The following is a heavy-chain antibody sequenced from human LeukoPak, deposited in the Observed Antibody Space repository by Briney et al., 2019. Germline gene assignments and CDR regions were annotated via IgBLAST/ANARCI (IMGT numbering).Heavy chain of an antibody. D-gene: IGHD3-10*01. Sequence: GATVKTSCKSSGYTFSDYYIHWVRQAPGGGLQWLGRVDPEDAKAVYSENLQGRVTITADSFSDSTYMFLSSLTSEDTAFYYCATSGRSSLAFDVWGQGTVVTVSS. CDR3: ATSGRSSLAFDV. CDR2: VDPEDAKA. V-gene: IGHV1-69-2*01. CDR1: GYTFSDYY. J-gene: IGHJ3*01.